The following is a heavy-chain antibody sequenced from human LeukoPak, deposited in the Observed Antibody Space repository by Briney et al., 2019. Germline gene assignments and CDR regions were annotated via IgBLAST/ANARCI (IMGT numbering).Heavy chain of an antibody. V-gene: IGHV3-23*01. D-gene: IGHD1-26*01. Sequence: PGGSLRLSCAASGFTFSSYAMSWVRQAPGKGLEWVSAISGSGGSTYYADSVKGRFTISRDNSKNTLYLQMNSSRAEDTAVYYCAKDAAIVGATSNFDYWGQGTLVTVSS. CDR1: GFTFSSYA. CDR3: AKDAAIVGATSNFDY. J-gene: IGHJ4*02. CDR2: ISGSGGST.